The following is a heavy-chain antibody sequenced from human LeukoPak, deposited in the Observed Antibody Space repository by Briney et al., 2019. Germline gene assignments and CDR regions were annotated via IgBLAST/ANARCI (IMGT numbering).Heavy chain of an antibody. CDR2: ISGDSATT. CDR1: GFGFDDYG. V-gene: IGHV3-43*02. D-gene: IGHD5-12*01. Sequence: PGGSLRLSCAGSGFGFDDYGMHWVRQRPGKGLEWVSLISGDSATTHYADSVKGRFTISKDNYKNSLYLQMNSLRTDDTALYYCAKDTPYSGRVFDCWGQGTLVTVAS. CDR3: AKDTPYSGRVFDC. J-gene: IGHJ4*02.